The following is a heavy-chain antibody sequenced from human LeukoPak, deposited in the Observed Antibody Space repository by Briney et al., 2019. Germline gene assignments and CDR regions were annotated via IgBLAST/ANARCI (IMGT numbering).Heavy chain of an antibody. CDR1: GFTFGHYA. J-gene: IGHJ4*02. Sequence: GGSLRLSCAASGFTFGHYAMHWVRRAPGKGLEWVAVIAYDGSNEFYADSVKGRLTISRDNSKNTLYLQMNSLRAEDRAVYYCVRENYGEYYFDYWGQGTLVTVSS. CDR3: VRENYGEYYFDY. CDR2: IAYDGSNE. D-gene: IGHD4-17*01. V-gene: IGHV3-30-3*01.